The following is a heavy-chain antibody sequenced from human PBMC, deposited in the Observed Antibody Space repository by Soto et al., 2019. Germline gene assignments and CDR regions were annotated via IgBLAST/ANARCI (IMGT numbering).Heavy chain of an antibody. CDR3: ARDGRVAGPEKLYSYYGMDV. Sequence: EASVKVSCKASGYTFTSCGISWVRQAPGQGLEWMGWISAYNGNTNYAQKLQGRVTMTTDTSTSTAYMELRSLRSDDTAVYYCARDGRVAGPEKLYSYYGMDVWGQGTTVTVSS. D-gene: IGHD6-19*01. CDR2: ISAYNGNT. J-gene: IGHJ6*02. CDR1: GYTFTSCG. V-gene: IGHV1-18*01.